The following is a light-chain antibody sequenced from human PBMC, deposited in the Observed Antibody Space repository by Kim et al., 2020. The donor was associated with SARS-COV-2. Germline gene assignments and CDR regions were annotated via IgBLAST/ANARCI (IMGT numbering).Light chain of an antibody. Sequence: RVTIPCTGSSSNFGAGYDVHWYQQLPGTAPRLLFYGNSNRPSGVPDRFSGSKSGTSASLAITGLQAEDEADYCCQSYDSSLSGVVFGGGTQLTVL. V-gene: IGLV1-40*01. CDR2: GNS. J-gene: IGLJ2*01. CDR1: SSNFGAGYD. CDR3: QSYDSSLSGVV.